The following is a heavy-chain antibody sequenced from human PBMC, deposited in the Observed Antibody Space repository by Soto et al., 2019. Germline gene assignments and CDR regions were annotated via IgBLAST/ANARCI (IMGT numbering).Heavy chain of an antibody. CDR2: IYYSGST. V-gene: IGHV4-31*03. CDR3: AGRTGDALDY. D-gene: IGHD7-27*01. Sequence: SETLSLTCTVSGGSISSGGYYWSWIRQHPGKGREWSGYIYYSGSTYYNPSLKSRVTISVDTSKNQFSLKLSSVTAADTAVYYCAGRTGDALDYWGQGTLVTVSS. J-gene: IGHJ4*02. CDR1: GGSISSGGYY.